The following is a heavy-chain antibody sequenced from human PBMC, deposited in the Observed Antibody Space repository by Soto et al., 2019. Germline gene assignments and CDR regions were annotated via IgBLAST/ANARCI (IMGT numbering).Heavy chain of an antibody. Sequence: SETQSLTCPVSGCSIRNYYWSWIRQSPGKGLEWIGYIYYAGSFTYNPSLKSRVTISLNTSKNEVSLRLTSVTAADTAVYYCARLGGYYQALDSWGQGTLVTVSS. V-gene: IGHV4-59*08. CDR2: IYYAGSF. CDR3: ARLGGYYQALDS. D-gene: IGHD3-22*01. CDR1: GCSIRNYY. J-gene: IGHJ4*02.